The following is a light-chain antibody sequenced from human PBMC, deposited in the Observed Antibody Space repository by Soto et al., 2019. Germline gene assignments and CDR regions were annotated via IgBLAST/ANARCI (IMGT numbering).Light chain of an antibody. CDR1: SSDVGGYNS. CDR2: DVT. Sequence: QSALTQPASVSGSPGQSITISCTGTSSDVGGYNSVSWYQQHPGKAPKLILYDVTDRPSGVSYRFSGSKSGNTASLTISGLQAAYEADYFCSSFSTRMTNVSGSGTKLTVL. CDR3: SSFSTRMTNV. V-gene: IGLV2-14*01. J-gene: IGLJ1*01.